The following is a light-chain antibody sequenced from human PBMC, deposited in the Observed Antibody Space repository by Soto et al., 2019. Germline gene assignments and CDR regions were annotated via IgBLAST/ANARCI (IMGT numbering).Light chain of an antibody. J-gene: IGKJ1*01. CDR2: DAS. CDR3: QQRSSLWT. Sequence: EVVLTQSPATLSFSPGERATLSCRASQSVSTYLAWYQQKPGQAPRLLIYDASNRATGIPARFSGSGSGTDFTLTISSLEPEDFAVYYCQQRSSLWTFGQGTKVEIK. CDR1: QSVSTY. V-gene: IGKV3-11*01.